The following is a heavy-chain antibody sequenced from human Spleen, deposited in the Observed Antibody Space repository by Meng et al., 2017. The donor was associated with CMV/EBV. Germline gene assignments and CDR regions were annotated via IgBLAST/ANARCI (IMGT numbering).Heavy chain of an antibody. CDR3: ARGGIRFSGWYGSFDY. CDR1: GASISTSY. Sequence: SETLSLTCTASGASISTSYWTWVRQPPGKGLEWIGYIYYSGTTNYKPSLRSRVTISADKSISTAYLQWSSLEASDTAMYYCARGGIRFSGWYGSFDYWGQGTLVTVSS. CDR2: IYYSGTT. D-gene: IGHD6-19*01. V-gene: IGHV4-59*12. J-gene: IGHJ4*02.